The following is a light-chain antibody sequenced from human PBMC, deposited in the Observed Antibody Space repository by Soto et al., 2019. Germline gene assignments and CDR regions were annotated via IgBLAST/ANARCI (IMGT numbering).Light chain of an antibody. CDR1: QSVSRN. Sequence: ETVMTQSPATLSVSPGERATLSCRASQSVSRNLAWYQQKRGQAPSLLIYGASTRATGIPARFSGSGSGTEFTLTISRRQSEDFAVYYCQQYNSWPLTFGQGTKVEIK. V-gene: IGKV3-15*01. J-gene: IGKJ1*01. CDR2: GAS. CDR3: QQYNSWPLT.